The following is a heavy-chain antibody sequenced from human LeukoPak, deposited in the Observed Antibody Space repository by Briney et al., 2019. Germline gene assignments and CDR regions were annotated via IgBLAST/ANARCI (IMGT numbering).Heavy chain of an antibody. CDR2: ISVSGNKT. J-gene: IGHJ4*02. V-gene: IGHV3-23*01. CDR1: GFTFSHFA. Sequence: GSLRLSCAASGFTFSHFAMSWVRQAPGKGLHWVSTISVSGNKTYDADSVKGRFTISRDNSKNTLCLQMTGLRADDTAVYYCAKLKRVGIAPFDDWGQGTLVTVSS. CDR3: AKLKRVGIAPFDD. D-gene: IGHD3-10*01.